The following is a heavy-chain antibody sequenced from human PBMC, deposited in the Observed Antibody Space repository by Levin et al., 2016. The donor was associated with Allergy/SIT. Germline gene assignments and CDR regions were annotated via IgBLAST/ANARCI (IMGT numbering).Heavy chain of an antibody. CDR3: AADSDYCSGGSCYSGYYGMDV. CDR1: GFTFTSSA. D-gene: IGHD2-15*01. V-gene: IGHV1-58*01. Sequence: SVKVSCKASGFTFTSSAVQWVRQARGQRLEWIGWIVVGSGNTNYAQKFQERVTITRGMSTSTAYMELSSLRSEDTAVYYCAADSDYCSGGSCYSGYYGMDVWGQGTTVTVSS. J-gene: IGHJ6*02. CDR2: IVVGSGNT.